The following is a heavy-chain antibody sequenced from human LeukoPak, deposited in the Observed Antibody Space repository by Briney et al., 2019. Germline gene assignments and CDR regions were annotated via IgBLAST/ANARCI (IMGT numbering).Heavy chain of an antibody. D-gene: IGHD6-19*01. J-gene: IGHJ4*02. V-gene: IGHV3-30*03. Sequence: GGSLRLSCAASGFTFSSYSIHWVRQAPGKGLEWVAVISYDGSNKYYADSVKGRFTISRDNSKNTLYLEMNSLRTEDTAVYYCARVRDHPGIAVGGIDYWGQGTLVTVSS. CDR2: ISYDGSNK. CDR3: ARVRDHPGIAVGGIDY. CDR1: GFTFSSYS.